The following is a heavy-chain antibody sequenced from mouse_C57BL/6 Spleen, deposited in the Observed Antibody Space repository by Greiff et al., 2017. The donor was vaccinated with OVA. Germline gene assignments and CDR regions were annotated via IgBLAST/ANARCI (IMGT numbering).Heavy chain of an antibody. D-gene: IGHD2-3*01. J-gene: IGHJ3*01. Sequence: QVQLQQSGAELVRPGTSVKVSCKASGYAFTNYLIEWVKQRPGQGLEWIGVINPGSGGTNYNEKFQGKATLTADKSSSTAYMQLSSLTSEDSAVYFCAREDRQFYDGFPAWFAYWGQGTLVTVSA. V-gene: IGHV1-54*01. CDR2: INPGSGGT. CDR3: AREDRQFYDGFPAWFAY. CDR1: GYAFTNYL.